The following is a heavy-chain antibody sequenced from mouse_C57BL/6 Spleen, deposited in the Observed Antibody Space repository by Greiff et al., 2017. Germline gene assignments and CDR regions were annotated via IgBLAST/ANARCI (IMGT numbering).Heavy chain of an antibody. Sequence: VQLQQSGAELVKPGASVKISCKASGYTFTDYYINWVKQRPGQGLVWIGKFGPGSGSTYYNEKFKGKATLTADKSSSTAYMQLSSLTTEDPAVYFCARAIWDGYFDYWGQGTTLTVSS. D-gene: IGHD4-1*01. V-gene: IGHV1-77*01. CDR1: GYTFTDYY. J-gene: IGHJ2*01. CDR2: FGPGSGST. CDR3: ARAIWDGYFDY.